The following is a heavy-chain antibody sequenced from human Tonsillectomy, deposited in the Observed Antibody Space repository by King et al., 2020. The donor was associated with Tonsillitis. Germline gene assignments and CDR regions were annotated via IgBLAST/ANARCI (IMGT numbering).Heavy chain of an antibody. CDR2: ISAYNGIT. V-gene: IGHV1-18*01. Sequence: VQLVESGGEVKKPGASVKVSCKASGYTFSSYGFSWMRQAPGQGLEWMGWISAYNGITHYAQKFQGRVAVTIDPATTTAFMELRSLTSDDTAVYYCARSRETVLRYFDWLFDFWGQGTLVTVSS. J-gene: IGHJ4*02. CDR1: GYTFSSYG. D-gene: IGHD3-9*01. CDR3: ARSRETVLRYFDWLFDF.